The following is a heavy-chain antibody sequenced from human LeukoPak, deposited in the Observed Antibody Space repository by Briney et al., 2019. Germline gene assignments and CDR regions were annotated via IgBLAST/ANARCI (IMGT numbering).Heavy chain of an antibody. CDR1: GYTFTSYY. CDR2: INPSGGST. V-gene: IGHV1-46*04. CDR3: ARVGFGELYFDY. J-gene: IGHJ4*02. Sequence: GSLKVSCEASGYTFTSYYMHWVRQAPGQGLEWMGVINPSGGSTSYAKTVQGRVTMTRDTSTSTVYMELSSLRSEDTAVYYCARVGFGELYFDYWGQGTLVTVSS. D-gene: IGHD3-10*01.